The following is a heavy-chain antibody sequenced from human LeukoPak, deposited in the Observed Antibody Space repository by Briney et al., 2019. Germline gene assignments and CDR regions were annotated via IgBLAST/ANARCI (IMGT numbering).Heavy chain of an antibody. CDR2: ISSSSSYM. V-gene: IGHV3-21*01. Sequence: GGSLRLSCAASGFTFNTYSMNWVRQAPGKGLEWVSCISSSSSYMYYADSVKGRFTISRDNAKNSLYLQMNSLRAEDTAVYYCAKDTASPHYDILTGYFPDLDYWGQGTLVTVSS. D-gene: IGHD3-9*01. J-gene: IGHJ4*02. CDR1: GFTFNTYS. CDR3: AKDTASPHYDILTGYFPDLDY.